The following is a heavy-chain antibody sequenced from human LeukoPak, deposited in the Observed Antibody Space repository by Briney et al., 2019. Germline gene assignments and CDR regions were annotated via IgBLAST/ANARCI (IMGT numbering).Heavy chain of an antibody. J-gene: IGHJ4*02. CDR2: INHSGST. V-gene: IGHV4-34*01. Sequence: SETLSLTCAVYGGSFSGYYWSWIRQPPGEGLEWIGEINHSGSTNYNPSLKSRVTISVDTSKNQFSLKLSSVTAADTAVYYCAGGFDYWGQGTLVTVSS. CDR3: AGGFDY. CDR1: GGSFSGYY.